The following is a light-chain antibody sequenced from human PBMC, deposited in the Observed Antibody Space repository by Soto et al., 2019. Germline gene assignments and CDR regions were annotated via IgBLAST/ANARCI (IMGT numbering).Light chain of an antibody. V-gene: IGKV3-11*01. CDR2: DAY. J-gene: IGKJ5*01. CDR3: QQRHMWPIT. Sequence: IVFTKSTATLSLSPGERATLSCRASQSFRGLLAWYQQKPGQAPRLLIYDAYNRATGIPPRFSGSGSGTDFTLTISSLEPEDSAVYYCQQRHMWPITFGQGTRLEIK. CDR1: QSFRGL.